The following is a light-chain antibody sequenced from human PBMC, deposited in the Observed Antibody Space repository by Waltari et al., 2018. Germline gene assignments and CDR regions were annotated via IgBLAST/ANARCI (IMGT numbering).Light chain of an antibody. Sequence: EIVLTQSPGTLSLSPGERATLSCRASQSVSTTYLAWYQQKPGQSPRLLSYGASSRATSIPDRFSGSGSGTDFTLTISRLEPEDFAVYYCQQYGSSPALTFGGGTKVESK. CDR1: QSVSTTY. J-gene: IGKJ4*01. CDR2: GAS. V-gene: IGKV3-20*01. CDR3: QQYGSSPALT.